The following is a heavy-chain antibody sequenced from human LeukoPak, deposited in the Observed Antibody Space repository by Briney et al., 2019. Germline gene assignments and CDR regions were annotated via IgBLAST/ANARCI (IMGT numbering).Heavy chain of an antibody. D-gene: IGHD2-21*02. CDR3: TRHCGGDCFPSLDH. CDR1: GGSISSSLYY. CDR2: IYYTGNT. V-gene: IGHV4-39*01. Sequence: PSETLSLTCTVSGGSISSSLYYWGWIRQPPGKGLEWIGSIYYTGNTYYNPSLKSRVTISVDTSKNQFSLKVSSVTAADTAVYYCTRHCGGDCFPSLDHWGQGTLVTVSS. J-gene: IGHJ4*02.